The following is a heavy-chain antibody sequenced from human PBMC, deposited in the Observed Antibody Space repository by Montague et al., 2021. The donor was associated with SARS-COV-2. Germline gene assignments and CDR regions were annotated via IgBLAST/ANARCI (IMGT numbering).Heavy chain of an antibody. J-gene: IGHJ4*02. Sequence: TLSLTCTVSGASISTGIYYWSWIRQPAGKGLEWIGRIRTTGHTDYNSSLESRVFMSVDTSTNQFSLSLTSVTVADTAVYFCARFESGTLEFDLWGQGTLVTVSS. CDR1: GASISTGIYY. CDR2: IRTTGHT. CDR3: ARFESGTLEFDL. D-gene: IGHD3/OR15-3a*01. V-gene: IGHV4-61*02.